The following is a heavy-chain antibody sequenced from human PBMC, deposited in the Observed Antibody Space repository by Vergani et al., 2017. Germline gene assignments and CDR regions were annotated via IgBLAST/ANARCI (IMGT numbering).Heavy chain of an antibody. D-gene: IGHD2-15*01. Sequence: QVQLVQSGAEVKTPGSSVKVSCKASGGTLNSFAISWVRQAPGQGLEWMGRIISMFGTSNYAQRFQGRVTITADESTSTAYMELSSLRFEDTAVYYCARESDCSGGSCYDYWGQGTLVTVSS. CDR3: ARESDCSGGSCYDY. V-gene: IGHV1-69*13. CDR1: GGTLNSFA. CDR2: IISMFGTS. J-gene: IGHJ4*02.